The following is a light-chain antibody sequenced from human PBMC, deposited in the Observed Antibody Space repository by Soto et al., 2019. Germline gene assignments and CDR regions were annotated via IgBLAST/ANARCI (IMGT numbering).Light chain of an antibody. CDR3: QQRSNWPST. CDR2: DAS. Sequence: EIVLPQSPATLSLSPGEIAALSCSTSQSVSSDLAWYQQKPGQAPRLLIYDASKKATGIPARFSGSGSGTDFTLTISSLEPEDFAVYFCQQRSNWPSTFGGGTKVEI. J-gene: IGKJ4*01. V-gene: IGKV3-11*01. CDR1: QSVSSD.